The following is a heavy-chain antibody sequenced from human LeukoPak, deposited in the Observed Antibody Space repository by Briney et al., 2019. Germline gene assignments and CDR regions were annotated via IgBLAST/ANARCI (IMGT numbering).Heavy chain of an antibody. CDR2: IRNDGGFR. CDR3: AKGRAGMVRGVCDY. CDR1: GSTSSRYS. D-gene: IGHD3-10*01. V-gene: IGHV3-30*02. Sequence: GGSLRLPCAASGSTSSRYSTNGARGAPARGRGGGAFIRNDGGFRYYTDPVRGRLTISRDNSKNTLYLQMSSLRVDNTAVYYCAKGRAGMVRGVCDYWGQGTLVTVSS. J-gene: IGHJ4*02.